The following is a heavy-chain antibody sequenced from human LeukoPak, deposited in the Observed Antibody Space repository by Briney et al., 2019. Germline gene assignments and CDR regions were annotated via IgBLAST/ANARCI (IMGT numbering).Heavy chain of an antibody. J-gene: IGHJ3*02. CDR3: AREDMWAFDI. D-gene: IGHD2-15*01. Sequence: TGGSLRLSCAASGFIFSHYWMSWVRQAPGKGLEWVANIKPDGSEKDYVDSVKGRFTISRDNAKNSLYLRMDSLRAEDTAVYYCAREDMWAFDIWGQGTMVTVSS. V-gene: IGHV3-7*01. CDR2: IKPDGSEK. CDR1: GFIFSHYW.